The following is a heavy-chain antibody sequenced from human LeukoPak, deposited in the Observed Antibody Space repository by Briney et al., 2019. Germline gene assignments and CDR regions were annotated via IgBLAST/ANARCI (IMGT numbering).Heavy chain of an antibody. CDR1: GFTFSSYA. Sequence: GGSLRLSCAAPGFTFSSYAMSWVRQAPGKGLEWVSAISGSGGSTYYADSVKGQFTISRDNSKNTLYLQMNSLRAEDTAVYYCAKDHYYDSSGSAPGYWGQGTLVTVSS. CDR3: AKDHYYDSSGSAPGY. J-gene: IGHJ4*02. CDR2: ISGSGGST. V-gene: IGHV3-23*01. D-gene: IGHD3-22*01.